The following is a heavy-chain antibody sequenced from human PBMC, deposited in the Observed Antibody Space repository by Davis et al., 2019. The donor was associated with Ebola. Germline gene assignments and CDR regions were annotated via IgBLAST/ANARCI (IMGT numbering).Heavy chain of an antibody. D-gene: IGHD3-10*01. CDR1: GFTFSSYA. Sequence: GESLKISCAASGFTFSSYAMSWVRQAPGKGLEWVSAISGSGGSTYYADSVKGRFTISRDNSKNTLYLQMNSLKTEDTAVYYCTTGDYYGSGSYVDYWGQGTLVTVSS. V-gene: IGHV3-23*01. J-gene: IGHJ4*02. CDR3: TTGDYYGSGSYVDY. CDR2: ISGSGGST.